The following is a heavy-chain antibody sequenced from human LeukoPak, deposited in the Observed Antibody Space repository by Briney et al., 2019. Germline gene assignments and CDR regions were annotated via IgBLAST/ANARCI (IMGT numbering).Heavy chain of an antibody. CDR3: ASGGGWVFNN. Sequence: GGSLRPSCAASGFPFTSHWLSWFRQSPGKGLEWVAHINQDGSEKYYVDSVKGRFTISRDNARNSQYLQMNSLRVEDTAVYYCASGGGWVFNNWGQGTLVTVSS. J-gene: IGHJ4*02. V-gene: IGHV3-7*01. D-gene: IGHD6-19*01. CDR1: GFPFTSHW. CDR2: INQDGSEK.